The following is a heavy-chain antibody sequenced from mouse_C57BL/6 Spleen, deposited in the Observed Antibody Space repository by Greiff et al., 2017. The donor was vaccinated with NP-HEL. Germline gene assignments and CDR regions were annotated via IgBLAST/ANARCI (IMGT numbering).Heavy chain of an antibody. D-gene: IGHD2-4*01. Sequence: ESGPGLVKPSQSLSLTCSVTGYSITSGYYWNWIRQFPGNKLEWMGYISYDGSNNYNPSLKNRISITRDTSKNQFFLKLNSVTTEDTATYYCARRDYPYYFDYWGQGTTLTVSS. CDR1: GYSITSGYY. V-gene: IGHV3-6*01. J-gene: IGHJ2*01. CDR2: ISYDGSN. CDR3: ARRDYPYYFDY.